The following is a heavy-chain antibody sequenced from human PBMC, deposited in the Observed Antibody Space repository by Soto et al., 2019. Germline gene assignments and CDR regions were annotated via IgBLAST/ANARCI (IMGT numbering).Heavy chain of an antibody. D-gene: IGHD3-3*01. CDR3: TRPYGPGFLEGPEPDYYYYMDV. CDR1: GFTFGDYA. CDR2: IRSKAYGGTT. Sequence: GGSLRLSCTASGFTFGDYAMSWFRQAPGKGLEWVGFIRSKAYGGTTEYAASVKGRFTISRDDSKSIAYLQMNSLKTEDTAVYYCTRPYGPGFLEGPEPDYYYYMDVWGKGTTVTVSS. V-gene: IGHV3-49*03. J-gene: IGHJ6*03.